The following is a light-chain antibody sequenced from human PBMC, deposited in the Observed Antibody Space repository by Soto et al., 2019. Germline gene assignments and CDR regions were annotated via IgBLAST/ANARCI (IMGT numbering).Light chain of an antibody. CDR2: RAS. CDR3: RQYESSPLT. V-gene: IGKV3-20*01. CDR1: QSVSSAL. Sequence: EIVLTQSPDTLSLSPGERATLSCRASQSVSSALLAWYQQKPGQAPRLLIYRASTRATGIPDRFTGSGSGTYLTLTIRRLEPEDFAVYYCRQYESSPLTFGGGTKVEIK. J-gene: IGKJ4*01.